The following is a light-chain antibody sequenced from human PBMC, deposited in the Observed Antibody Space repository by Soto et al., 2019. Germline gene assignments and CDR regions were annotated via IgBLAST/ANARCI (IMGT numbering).Light chain of an antibody. V-gene: IGKV3-11*01. CDR3: QQRHNWPIT. J-gene: IGKJ5*01. CDR1: QTIRGL. CDR2: DTS. Sequence: EIVLTQSPATLSLSPGERATLSCRTSQTIRGLLNWYQQRPGQAPRLLIYDTSNRATDNPARFSGSGSGTDFILTIGSLDPEDFGVYFCQQRHNWPITFGQGTRLDIK.